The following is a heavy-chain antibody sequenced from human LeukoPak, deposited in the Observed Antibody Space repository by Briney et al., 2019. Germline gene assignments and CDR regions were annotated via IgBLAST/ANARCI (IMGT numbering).Heavy chain of an antibody. CDR1: GASINHYY. Sequence: ASETLSLTCTVSGASINHYYWGWIRQLPPGKGLEWIGYFYYSGSTNYNPSHKSRVSISADTSKNQFSLNLTSVTAADTAAYYCARLGNSGYKGGGMDVWGPGTTVTVSS. D-gene: IGHD5-12*01. CDR3: ARLGNSGYKGGGMDV. J-gene: IGHJ6*02. CDR2: FYYSGST. V-gene: IGHV4-59*01.